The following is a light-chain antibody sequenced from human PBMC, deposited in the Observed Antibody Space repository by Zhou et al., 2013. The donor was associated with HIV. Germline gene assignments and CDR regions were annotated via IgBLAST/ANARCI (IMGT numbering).Light chain of an antibody. CDR2: KAS. Sequence: DIQMTQSPSTLSASVGDRVTITCRASQSIYSRLAWYQQKPGKAPNLLIYKASTLESGVPSRFSGGGSGTEFTLTISSLQPDDFATYYCQQYHTYWTFGQGTRVELK. CDR3: QQYHTYWT. V-gene: IGKV1-5*03. J-gene: IGKJ1*01. CDR1: QSIYSR.